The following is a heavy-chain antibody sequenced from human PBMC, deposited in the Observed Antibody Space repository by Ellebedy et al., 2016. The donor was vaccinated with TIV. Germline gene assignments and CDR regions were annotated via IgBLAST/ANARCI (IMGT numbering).Heavy chain of an antibody. D-gene: IGHD3-22*01. V-gene: IGHV4-61*08. CDR1: GCTISSAGFS. CDR2: LYVSGST. CDR3: ARHYYHESQGDF. J-gene: IGHJ4*02. Sequence: SETLSLTXAVSGCTISSAGFSWACSRQPPAKSPACIGCLYVSGSTKYSPSHKSRVTISVDTSKNQFSLKLSFVTAADTAVYYCARHYYHESQGDFWGQGILVTVSS.